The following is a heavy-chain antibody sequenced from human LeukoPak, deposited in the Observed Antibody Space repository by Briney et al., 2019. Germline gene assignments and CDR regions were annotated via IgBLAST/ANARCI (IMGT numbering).Heavy chain of an antibody. J-gene: IGHJ3*02. V-gene: IGHV1-3*01. CDR3: ARGVSSSWYDDAFDI. CDR2: ITAGNGNT. D-gene: IGHD6-13*01. CDR1: GYTFTTYT. Sequence: ASVKVSCEASGYTFTTYTIHWVRQAPGQWLAWMGWITAGNGNTRYSQNFQGRLTITRDTAASTAYMELSSLRSEDTAVYYCARGVSSSWYDDAFDIWGQGTMVTVSS.